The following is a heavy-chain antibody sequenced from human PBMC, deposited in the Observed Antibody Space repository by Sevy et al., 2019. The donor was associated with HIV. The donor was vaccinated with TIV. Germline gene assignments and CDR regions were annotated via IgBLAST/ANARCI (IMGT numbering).Heavy chain of an antibody. CDR1: GFTFSYYG. V-gene: IGHV3-30*18. CDR2: MSYDGTDE. J-gene: IGHJ5*02. D-gene: IGHD1-1*01. Sequence: GGSLRLSCAASGFTFSYYGMHWARQAPGKGLEWVAVMSYDGTDEDYADSVKGRFTISRENSKNFFYLQMNNLRPYDSAIYYCTKAFPPRGGTPRRQLWYTLDRWGPGTLVTVSS. CDR3: TKAFPPRGGTPRRQLWYTLDR.